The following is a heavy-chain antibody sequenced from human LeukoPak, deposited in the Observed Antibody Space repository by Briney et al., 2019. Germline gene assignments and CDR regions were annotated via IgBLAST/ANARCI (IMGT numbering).Heavy chain of an antibody. Sequence: SQTLSLTCTVSGGSISSGGYYWSWIRQPPGKGLEWIGYIYHSGSTYYNPSLKSRVTISVDRSKNQFSLKLSSVTAADTAVYYCARVRGFGEPLFDYWGQGTLVTVSS. CDR1: GGSISSGGYY. CDR3: ARVRGFGEPLFDY. V-gene: IGHV4-30-2*01. J-gene: IGHJ4*02. D-gene: IGHD3-10*01. CDR2: IYHSGST.